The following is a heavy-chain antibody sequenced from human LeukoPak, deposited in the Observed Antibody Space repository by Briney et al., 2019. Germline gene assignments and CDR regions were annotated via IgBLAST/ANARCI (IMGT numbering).Heavy chain of an antibody. V-gene: IGHV1-18*01. CDR1: GYTFTNYG. CDR3: ARDHGDFVGVKVGFDS. Sequence: GASVKLSCKASGYTFTNYGISWVRQAPGQGLEWVGRISGYNGNTDYAQKVKDRVTVTADTSTAYLEMRGLTSDDTAVYYCARDHGDFVGVKVGFDSWGQGTLVTVSS. J-gene: IGHJ4*02. CDR2: ISGYNGNT. D-gene: IGHD4-17*01.